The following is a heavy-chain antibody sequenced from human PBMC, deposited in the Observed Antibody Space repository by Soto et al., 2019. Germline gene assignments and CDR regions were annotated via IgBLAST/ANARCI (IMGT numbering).Heavy chain of an antibody. V-gene: IGHV4-39*01. J-gene: IGHJ4*02. CDR3: ARVRFEQQLSHFDY. Sequence: PSETLSLTCTVSGGSISSSSYYWGWIRQPPGKGLEWIGSIYYSGSTYYNPSLKSRVTISVDTSKNQFSLQLNSVTPEDTAVYYCARVRFEQQLSHFDYWGQGILVTVSS. D-gene: IGHD6-13*01. CDR1: GGSISSSSYY. CDR2: IYYSGST.